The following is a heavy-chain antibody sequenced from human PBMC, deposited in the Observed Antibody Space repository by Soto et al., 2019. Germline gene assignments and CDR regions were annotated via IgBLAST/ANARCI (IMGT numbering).Heavy chain of an antibody. D-gene: IGHD1-20*01. Sequence: QVQLVQSGAEVKRPGASVKVSCKASGDTLKTFDVSWVRQAPGQGPEWMAWITTHNGDTNFAQKVRGRVSLTADTSTATAFMEVRNLRSDDTGVYFCARVNFPRAGDNYYDHMAVWGQGTTVTVS. CDR1: GDTLKTFD. J-gene: IGHJ6*03. CDR2: ITTHNGDT. V-gene: IGHV1-18*04. CDR3: ARVNFPRAGDNYYDHMAV.